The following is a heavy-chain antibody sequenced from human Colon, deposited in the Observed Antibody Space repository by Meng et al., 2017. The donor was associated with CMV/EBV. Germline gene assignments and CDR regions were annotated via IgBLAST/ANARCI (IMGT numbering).Heavy chain of an antibody. J-gene: IGHJ4*02. Sequence: FTTYYMHWVRRAPGQGLEWMGMLNPSGGSTSYSHTFQDRISMTRDTSTSTVYMNLGGLRSDDTAVYYCARDNPQPRWGWSGSPAEYWGGGSLVTVSS. CDR2: LNPSGGST. CDR3: ARDNPQPRWGWSGSPAEY. V-gene: IGHV1-46*01. CDR1: FTTYY. D-gene: IGHD3-10*01.